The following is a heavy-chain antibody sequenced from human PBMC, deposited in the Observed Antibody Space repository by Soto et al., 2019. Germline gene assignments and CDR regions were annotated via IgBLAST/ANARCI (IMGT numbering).Heavy chain of an antibody. Sequence: GASVKVSCKASGGTFSSYAISWVRQAPGQGLEWMGGIIPIFGTANYAQKFQGRVTITADESTSTAYMELSSLRSEDTAVYYCAREGDILNWFDPWGQGTLVTSPQ. V-gene: IGHV1-69*13. CDR1: GGTFSSYA. CDR3: AREGDILNWFDP. D-gene: IGHD3-9*01. CDR2: IIPIFGTA. J-gene: IGHJ5*02.